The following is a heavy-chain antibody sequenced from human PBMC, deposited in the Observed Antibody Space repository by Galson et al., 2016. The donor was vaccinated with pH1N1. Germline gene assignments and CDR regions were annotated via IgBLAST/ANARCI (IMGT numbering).Heavy chain of an antibody. CDR2: ITYTSATI. Sequence: SLRLSCAASGFTFSSWHMDWVRQAPGEGLEWISFITYTSATIYYADSVKGRFTVSRDNAKNSLYLQMNSLRAEDTAVYYRARPGNYDGDRRGAFDLLGQGKKGTV. J-gene: IGHJ3*01. CDR3: ARPGNYDGDRRGAFDL. D-gene: IGHD4-23*01. CDR1: GFTFSSWH. V-gene: IGHV3-48*04.